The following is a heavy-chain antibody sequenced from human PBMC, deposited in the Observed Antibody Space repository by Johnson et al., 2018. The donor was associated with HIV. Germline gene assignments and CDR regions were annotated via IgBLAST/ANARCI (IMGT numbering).Heavy chain of an antibody. V-gene: IGHV3-66*01. J-gene: IGHJ3*02. CDR2: IYSGGST. D-gene: IGHD1-26*01. CDR3: ARGGGSSVAFDI. Sequence: VQLVESGGSVVRPGGSLRLSCAASGFTVSSNYMSWVRQAPGKGLEWVSVIYSGGSTYYADSVKGRFSISRDNSKNTLYLQMNSLRAEDTAVYYCARGGGSSVAFDIWGQGTMVTVSS. CDR1: GFTVSSNY.